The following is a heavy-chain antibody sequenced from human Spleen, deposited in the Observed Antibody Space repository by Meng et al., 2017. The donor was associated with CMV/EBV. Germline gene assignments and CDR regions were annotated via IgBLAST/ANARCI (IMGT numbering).Heavy chain of an antibody. D-gene: IGHD6-19*01. J-gene: IGHJ5*02. V-gene: IGHV3-7*03. Sequence: GGSLRLSCAASGFTFSSYWMSWVRQAPGKGLEWVANIKEDGSEKYYVDSVKGRFTISRDNAKNSLHLQMNSLRAEDTALYYCAAAERTAVAGSVWFDPWGQGTLVTVSS. CDR1: GFTFSSYW. CDR3: AAAERTAVAGSVWFDP. CDR2: IKEDGSEK.